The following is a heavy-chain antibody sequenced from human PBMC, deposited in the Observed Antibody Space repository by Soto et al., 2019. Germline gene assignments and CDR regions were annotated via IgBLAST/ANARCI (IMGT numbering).Heavy chain of an antibody. V-gene: IGHV4-39*01. CDR2: IYYSGST. CDR1: GGSISSSSYY. CDR3: ARGLSGYDIDAFDI. J-gene: IGHJ3*02. Sequence: PSATLSLTCTVSGGSISSSSYYWGWIRQPPGKGLEWIGSIYYSGSTYYNPSLKSRVTISVDTSKNQFSLKLSSVTAADTAVYYCARGLSGYDIDAFDIWGQGTMVTVSS. D-gene: IGHD5-12*01.